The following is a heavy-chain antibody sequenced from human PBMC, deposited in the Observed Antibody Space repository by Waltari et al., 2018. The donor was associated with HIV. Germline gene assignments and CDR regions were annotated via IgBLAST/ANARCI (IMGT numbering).Heavy chain of an antibody. CDR2: IYDSGST. CDR3: ASSMVRGVINPGAFDI. V-gene: IGHV4-30-4*01. Sequence: QMQLQESAQVMVKLAQTLALTSNVTRGYITSGSYYWCGISHPPGKCLEWIGYIYDSGSTYYNPSLKSRVTISVDTSKNQFSLKLSSVTAADTAVYYCASSMVRGVINPGAFDIWGQGTMVTVSS. CDR1: RGYITSGSYY. D-gene: IGHD3-10*01. J-gene: IGHJ3*02.